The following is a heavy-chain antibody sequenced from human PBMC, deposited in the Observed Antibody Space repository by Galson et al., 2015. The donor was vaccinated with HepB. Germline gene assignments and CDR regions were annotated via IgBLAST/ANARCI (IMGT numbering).Heavy chain of an antibody. Sequence: SVKVSCKASGGTFSSYAISWVQQAPGQGLEWMGGIIPIFGTANYAQKFQGRVTITADKSTSTGFMELSSLRSEDTAVYYCARGPYLVRGTHIAYWGQGTLVPVSS. CDR2: IIPIFGTA. CDR1: GGTFSSYA. J-gene: IGHJ4*02. CDR3: ARGPYLVRGTHIAY. D-gene: IGHD3-10*01. V-gene: IGHV1-69*06.